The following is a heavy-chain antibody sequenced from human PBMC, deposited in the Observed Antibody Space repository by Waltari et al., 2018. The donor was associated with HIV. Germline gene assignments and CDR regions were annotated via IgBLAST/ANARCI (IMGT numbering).Heavy chain of an antibody. CDR3: ARGSFADIVDYYGFYETPQNWFDS. CDR1: GGSFSGYY. Sequence: QVQLQQWGAGPVKPSETLTLTCAVFGGSFSGYYWIWIRQPPDRGPAGIGEINDSGSTNYNPSLESRVRISVDTSKRQFSLKVTSVTAADTAIYYCARGSFADIVDYYGFYETPQNWFDSWGQGTSVTVSS. V-gene: IGHV4-34*01. D-gene: IGHD3-10*01. J-gene: IGHJ5*01. CDR2: INDSGST.